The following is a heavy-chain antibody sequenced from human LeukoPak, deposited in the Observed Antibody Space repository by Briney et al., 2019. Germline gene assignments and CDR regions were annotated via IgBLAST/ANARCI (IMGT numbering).Heavy chain of an antibody. D-gene: IGHD5-24*01. V-gene: IGHV4-34*01. CDR3: ARVWDGYNYSNDY. Sequence: SETLSLTCAVYGGSFSGYYWSWIRQPPGKGLEWIGEINHSGSTNYNPSLKSRVTISVDTSKNQFSLKLSSVTAADTAVYYCARVWDGYNYSNDYWGQGTLVTVSS. J-gene: IGHJ4*02. CDR1: GGSFSGYY. CDR2: INHSGST.